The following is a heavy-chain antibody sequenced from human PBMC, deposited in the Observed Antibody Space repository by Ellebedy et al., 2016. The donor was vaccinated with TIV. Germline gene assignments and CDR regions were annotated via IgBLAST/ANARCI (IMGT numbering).Heavy chain of an antibody. CDR3: ARGAGSSGYYSFDY. CDR2: IIPGSGDT. Sequence: ASVKVSCKASGYTFTANFIHWVRQAPGQGLEWMGWIIPGSGDTNYAQRFQGGVTMTRDTSISTAYLDLRSDDTAVYFCARGAGSSGYYSFDYWGQGTLVIVSS. J-gene: IGHJ4*02. D-gene: IGHD3-22*01. CDR1: GYTFTANF. V-gene: IGHV1-2*02.